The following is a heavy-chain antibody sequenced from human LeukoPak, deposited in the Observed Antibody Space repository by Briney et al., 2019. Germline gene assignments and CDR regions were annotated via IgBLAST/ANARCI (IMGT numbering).Heavy chain of an antibody. CDR1: GFTVSSNY. CDR3: STDLSPRGGNSDY. J-gene: IGHJ4*02. CDR2: IYSGGST. Sequence: PGGSLRLSCAASGFTVSSNYMSWVRQAPGKGLEWVSIIYSGGSTYYADSVKGRFTISRDNSKNTLYLQMTSLRAEDAAVYYCSTDLSPRGGNSDYWGQGTLVTVSS. D-gene: IGHD2-15*01. V-gene: IGHV3-53*01.